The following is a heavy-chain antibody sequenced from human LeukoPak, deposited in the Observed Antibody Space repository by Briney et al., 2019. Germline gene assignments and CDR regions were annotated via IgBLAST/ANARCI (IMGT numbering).Heavy chain of an antibody. V-gene: IGHV4-34*01. J-gene: IGHJ4*02. CDR3: VRHSGWYFGY. CDR1: GGSFRTYY. D-gene: IGHD6-19*01. Sequence: SETLSLTCAVYGGSFRTYYWSWIRQPPGKGLEWIGEINHSGSTNYNPSLKSRVTTSVDTSKKQFSLRLSSMTAADTAVYYCVRHSGWYFGYWGQGTLVTVSS. CDR2: INHSGST.